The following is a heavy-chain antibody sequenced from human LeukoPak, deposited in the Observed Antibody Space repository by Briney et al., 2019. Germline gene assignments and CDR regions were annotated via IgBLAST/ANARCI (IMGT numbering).Heavy chain of an antibody. CDR3: ASPLGSGDAFDI. CDR2: ISSSSSYI. J-gene: IGHJ3*02. D-gene: IGHD3-10*01. Sequence: GGSLRLSCAASGFTFSSYSMSWVRQAPGKGLEWVSSISSSSSYIYYADSVKGRFTISRDNAKNSLYLQMNSLRAEDTAVYYCASPLGSGDAFDIWGQGTMVTVSS. V-gene: IGHV3-21*01. CDR1: GFTFSSYS.